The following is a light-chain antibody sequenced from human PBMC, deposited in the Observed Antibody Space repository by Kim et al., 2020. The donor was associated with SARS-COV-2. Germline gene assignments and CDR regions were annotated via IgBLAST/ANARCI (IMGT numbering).Light chain of an antibody. CDR1: SGHTTYA. Sequence: QPVLTQSPSASASLGASVRLTCTLSSGHTTYAIAWHQQQPGKGPRYLMKVNSDGSHSQGDGIPDRFSVSSSGAERYLSISGLQSEDEGDYYCQTWDTGIRVFGGGTKLTVL. CDR3: QTWDTGIRV. V-gene: IGLV4-69*01. J-gene: IGLJ3*02. CDR2: VNSDGSH.